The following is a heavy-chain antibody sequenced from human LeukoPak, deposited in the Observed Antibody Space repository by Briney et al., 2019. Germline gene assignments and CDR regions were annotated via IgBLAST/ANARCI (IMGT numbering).Heavy chain of an antibody. Sequence: GGSLRLSCAVSGFTLSTYAMTWVRQAPGKGLEWVSSIVGSSGNTYYADSVKGRFTISGDNSKNTLYLQMNSMRAEDTAVYYCANPAGYFDSSGYDVDYWGQGILVTVSS. CDR3: ANPAGYFDSSGYDVDY. CDR2: IVGSSGNT. CDR1: GFTLSTYA. J-gene: IGHJ4*02. V-gene: IGHV3-23*01. D-gene: IGHD3-22*01.